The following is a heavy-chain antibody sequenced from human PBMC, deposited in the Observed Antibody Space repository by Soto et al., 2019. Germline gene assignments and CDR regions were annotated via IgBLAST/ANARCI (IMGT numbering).Heavy chain of an antibody. D-gene: IGHD3-3*02. J-gene: IGHJ4*02. Sequence: EVQLVESGGGLVQPGGSLRLSCAASGFTFSAYEMNWVRQAPGKGLEWVSYISSSGATIYYADSVKGRLTISRDNAKNSLYLQMNSLRAEDTAFYYCARSPFLECNWAQGTLVTVSS. CDR1: GFTFSAYE. CDR2: ISSSGATI. CDR3: ARSPFLECN. V-gene: IGHV3-48*03.